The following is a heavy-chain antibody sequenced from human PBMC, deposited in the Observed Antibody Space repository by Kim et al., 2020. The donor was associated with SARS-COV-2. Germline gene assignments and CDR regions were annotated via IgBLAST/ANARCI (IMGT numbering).Heavy chain of an antibody. D-gene: IGHD2-2*01. CDR2: IKQDGSEK. CDR1: GFTFSSYW. V-gene: IGHV3-7*01. CDR3: SKEAYQLRTLYYFDY. J-gene: IGHJ4*01. Sequence: GGSLRLSCAASGFTFSSYWMSWVRQAPGKGLEWVANIKQDGSEKYYVDSVTGRFTISRDNAKNSLYLQMNSLRAEDTAVHYFSKEAYQLRTLYYFDYWG.